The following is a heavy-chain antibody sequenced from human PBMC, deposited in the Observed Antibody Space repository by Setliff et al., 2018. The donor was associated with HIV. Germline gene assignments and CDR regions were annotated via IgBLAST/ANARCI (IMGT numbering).Heavy chain of an antibody. CDR3: ARDPGYDILTGYGSLDAFDI. J-gene: IGHJ3*02. CDR1: GGSFSNYY. CDR2: ISYTGST. Sequence: PSETLSLTCAVYGGSFSNYYWSWLRQPPGKGLEWIGYISYTGSTNYNPSLKSRVTISVDTSKNQFSLRLRSVTAADTAMYYCARDPGYDILTGYGSLDAFDIWGQGTMVTVSS. D-gene: IGHD3-9*01. V-gene: IGHV4-59*12.